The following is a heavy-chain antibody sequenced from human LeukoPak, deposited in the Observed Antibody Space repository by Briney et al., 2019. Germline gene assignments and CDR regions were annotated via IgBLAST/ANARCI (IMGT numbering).Heavy chain of an antibody. Sequence: SETLSLTCTVSGGSISSYYWSWIRQPPGKGLEWIGYIYYSGSTNYNPSLKSRVTISVDTSKNQFPLKLSSVTAADTAVYYCARGLYYDILTGSARWFDPWGQGTLVTVSS. D-gene: IGHD3-9*01. CDR2: IYYSGST. CDR1: GGSISSYY. V-gene: IGHV4-59*01. J-gene: IGHJ5*02. CDR3: ARGLYYDILTGSARWFDP.